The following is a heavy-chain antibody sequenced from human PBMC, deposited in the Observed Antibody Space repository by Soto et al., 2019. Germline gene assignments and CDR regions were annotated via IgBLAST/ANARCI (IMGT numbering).Heavy chain of an antibody. CDR1: GFTFSSYG. D-gene: IGHD2-15*01. CDR3: ARDCSGGSCYGY. CDR2: IWYDGSNK. J-gene: IGHJ4*02. Sequence: QVQLVESGGGVVQPGRSLRLSCAASGFTFSSYGMHWVRQAPGKGLEWVAVIWYDGSNKYYADSVKGRFTISRDNSKNTLYLQMTSLRAEDTAVYYCARDCSGGSCYGYWGQGTLVTVSS. V-gene: IGHV3-33*01.